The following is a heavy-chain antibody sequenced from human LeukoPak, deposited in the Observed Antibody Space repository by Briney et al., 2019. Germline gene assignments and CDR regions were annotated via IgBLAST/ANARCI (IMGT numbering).Heavy chain of an antibody. CDR1: GGSISSGGYY. J-gene: IGHJ6*02. V-gene: IGHV4-31*03. Sequence: SQTLSLTCTVSGGSISSGGYYWSWIRQHPGKGLEWIGEIYHGGSTNYNPSLKSRVTISVDKSKNQFSLNLTSVTAADTAVYYCARVTLRYYYGSWGMDVWGQGTTVTVSS. CDR3: ARVTLRYYYGSWGMDV. CDR2: IYHGGST. D-gene: IGHD3-10*01.